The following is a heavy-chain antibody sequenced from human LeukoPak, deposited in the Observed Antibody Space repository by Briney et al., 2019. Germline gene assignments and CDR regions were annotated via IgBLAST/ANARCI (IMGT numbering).Heavy chain of an antibody. V-gene: IGHV3-23*01. CDR3: AKDRPCINDVCHGDFDY. CDR1: GFIFTSYS. CDR2: ISCSGGST. J-gene: IGHJ4*02. Sequence: PGGSLRLSCTASGFIFTSYSLSWVRQAPGKGLEWVGTISCSGGSTYYADSVKGRFTISRDNSKNTVYLQMNSLRAEDTAVYYCAKDRPCINDVCHGDFDYWGQGTLVTVSS. D-gene: IGHD2-8*01.